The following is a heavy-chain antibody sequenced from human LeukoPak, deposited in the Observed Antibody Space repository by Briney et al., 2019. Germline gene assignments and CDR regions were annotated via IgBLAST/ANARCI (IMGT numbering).Heavy chain of an antibody. D-gene: IGHD4-17*01. CDR2: IHWNSGSM. Sequence: PGRSLRLSCAASGFIFDDYAMHWVRQAPGKGLEWVSGIHWNSGSMGYADSVKGRFTISRDNAKNSLYLQMNSLRAEDTAVYYCARAIMTTGIPLTDYWGQGTLVTVSS. CDR3: ARAIMTTGIPLTDY. V-gene: IGHV3-9*01. J-gene: IGHJ4*02. CDR1: GFIFDDYA.